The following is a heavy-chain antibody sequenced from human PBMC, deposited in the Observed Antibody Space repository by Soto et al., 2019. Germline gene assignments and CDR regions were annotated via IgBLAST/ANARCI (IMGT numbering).Heavy chain of an antibody. CDR1: GYTFSNYY. D-gene: IGHD2-15*01. V-gene: IGHV1-46*03. Sequence: QVQLVQSGAEVKKPGASVKVSCKASGYTFSNYYMHWVRQAPGQGLEWMGIINPSGGSTSYAQKVKSRGTITRDTSTSPVYLELSAEDTAVYYCARAGAKRYCSGGSCGRPLGYWGQGTLVTVSS. CDR3: ARAGAKRYCSGGSCGRPLGY. CDR2: INPSGGST. J-gene: IGHJ4*02.